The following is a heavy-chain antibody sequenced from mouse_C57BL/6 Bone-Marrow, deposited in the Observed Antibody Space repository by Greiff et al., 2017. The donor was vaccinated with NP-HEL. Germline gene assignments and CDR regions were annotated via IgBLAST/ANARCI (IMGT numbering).Heavy chain of an antibody. Sequence: QVQLQQSGAELVKPGASVKISCKASGYAFRSYWMNWVKERPGKGLEWIGQIYPGDGDTKYNGKFNGKATLTADKSSSTAYRQVSSLTSEDSAVYFWARGDYGSSRFGYAMDYWGQGTSVTVSS. D-gene: IGHD1-1*01. V-gene: IGHV1-80*01. J-gene: IGHJ4*01. CDR2: IYPGDGDT. CDR3: ARGDYGSSRFGYAMDY. CDR1: GYAFRSYW.